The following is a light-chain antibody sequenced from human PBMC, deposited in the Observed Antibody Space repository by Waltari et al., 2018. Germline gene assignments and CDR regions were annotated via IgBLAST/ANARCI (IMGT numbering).Light chain of an antibody. Sequence: DIQMTQSPSSLSASVGDRVTITCQASQDISNYVNWYQQKPGKAPRLLIYDASNLETGVPSRFSGSGSGTDFTFTISSLQVEDIGTYYCQQYNTLPHLGPGTKVDIK. CDR2: DAS. J-gene: IGKJ3*01. CDR3: QQYNTLPH. CDR1: QDISNY. V-gene: IGKV1-33*01.